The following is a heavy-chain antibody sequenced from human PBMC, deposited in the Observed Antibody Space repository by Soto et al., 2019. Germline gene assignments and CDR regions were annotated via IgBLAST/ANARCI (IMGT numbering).Heavy chain of an antibody. V-gene: IGHV3-30-3*01. J-gene: IGHJ6*02. CDR2: ISYDGSNK. CDR1: GFTFSSYA. Sequence: QVQLVESGGGVVQPGRSLRLSCAASGFTFSSYAMHWVRQAPGKGLEWVAVISYDGSNKYYADSVKGRFTISRDNSKNTLYLQMNSLRAEDTAVYYCARDRKSSSSGQSNLNYYCGMDVWGQGTTVTVSS. CDR3: ARDRKSSSSGQSNLNYYCGMDV. D-gene: IGHD6-6*01.